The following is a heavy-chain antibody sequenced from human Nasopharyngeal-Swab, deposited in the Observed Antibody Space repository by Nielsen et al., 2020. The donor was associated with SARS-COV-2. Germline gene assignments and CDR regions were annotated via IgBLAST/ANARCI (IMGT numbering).Heavy chain of an antibody. CDR2: ISWNSGSI. CDR3: AKDLTRGDLVTSNAFDI. D-gene: IGHD2-21*02. CDR1: GFTFEDYA. J-gene: IGHJ3*02. Sequence: SLKISCAASGFTFEDYAMHWVRQTPGKGLEWVSHISWNSGSIGYAASVKGRFTISRDNAKKSLYLQMNSLRAEDSALYYCAKDLTRGDLVTSNAFDIWGQGTVVTVS. V-gene: IGHV3-9*01.